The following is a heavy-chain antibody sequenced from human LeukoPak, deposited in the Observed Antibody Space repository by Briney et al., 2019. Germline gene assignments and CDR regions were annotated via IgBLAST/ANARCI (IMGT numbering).Heavy chain of an antibody. V-gene: IGHV4-39*01. CDR3: ARGGGVVGFDY. J-gene: IGHJ4*02. CDR1: GGSISSSSYY. Sequence: KTSETLSLTCTVSGGSISSSSYYWGWIRQPPGKGLEWIGSIYYSGSTYYNPSLKSRVTISVDTSKNQFSLKLSSVTAADTAVYYCARGGGVVGFDYWGQGTLVTVSS. CDR2: IYYSGST. D-gene: IGHD3-3*01.